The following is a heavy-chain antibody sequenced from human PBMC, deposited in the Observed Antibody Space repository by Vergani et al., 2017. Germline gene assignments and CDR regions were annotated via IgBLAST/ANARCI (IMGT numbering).Heavy chain of an antibody. CDR2: IYTSGST. V-gene: IGHV4-61*02. Sequence: QLQLQESGPGLVKPSQTLSLTCTVSGGSISSGSYYWSWIRQPAGKGLEWIGRIYTSGSTNYNPSLKSRVTISVDTSKNQFSLKLSSVTAADTAVYYCARDMGYGDYVLDYWGQGTLVTVSS. D-gene: IGHD4-17*01. CDR1: GGSISSGSYY. CDR3: ARDMGYGDYVLDY. J-gene: IGHJ4*02.